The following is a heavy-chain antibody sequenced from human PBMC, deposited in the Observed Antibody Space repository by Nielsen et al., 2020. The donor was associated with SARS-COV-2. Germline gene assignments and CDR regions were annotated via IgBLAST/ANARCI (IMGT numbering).Heavy chain of an antibody. CDR3: ARDRTPRAVTTVGYYYYYGMDV. V-gene: IGHV1-46*01. Sequence: WVRQAPGQGLEWMGIINPSGGSTSYAQKFQGRVTMTRDTSTSTVYMELSSLRSEDTAVYYCARDRTPRAVTTVGYYYYYGMDVWGQGTTVTVSS. J-gene: IGHJ6*02. CDR2: INPSGGST. D-gene: IGHD4-23*01.